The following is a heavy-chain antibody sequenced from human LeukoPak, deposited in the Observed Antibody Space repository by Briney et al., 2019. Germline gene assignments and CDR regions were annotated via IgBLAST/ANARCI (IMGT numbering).Heavy chain of an antibody. CDR1: GGSISSSSYY. D-gene: IGHD6-6*01. J-gene: IGHJ4*02. V-gene: IGHV4-39*01. CDR2: IYYSGST. CDR3: ASYNWGAARDY. Sequence: SETLSLTCTVSGGSISSSSYYWGWIRQPPGKGLEWIGSIYYSGSTYYNPSLKSRVTISVDTSKNQFSLKLSSVTAADTAVYYCASYNWGAARDYWGQGTLVTVSS.